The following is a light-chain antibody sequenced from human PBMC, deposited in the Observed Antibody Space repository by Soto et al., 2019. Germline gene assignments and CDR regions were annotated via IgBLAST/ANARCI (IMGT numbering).Light chain of an antibody. V-gene: IGKV1-5*03. CDR3: QHYNSYSEA. CDR1: QTISSW. Sequence: DIQMTQSPSTLSGXVGXXXXIXXXASQTISSWLAWYQQKPGKAPKLLIYKASTLKSGVPSRFSGSGSGTEFTLTISSLQPDDFATYYCQHYNSYSEAFGQGTKVDIK. J-gene: IGKJ1*01. CDR2: KAS.